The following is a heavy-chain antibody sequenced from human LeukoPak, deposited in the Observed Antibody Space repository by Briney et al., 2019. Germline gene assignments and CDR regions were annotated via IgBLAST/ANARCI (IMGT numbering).Heavy chain of an antibody. V-gene: IGHV4-59*08. CDR1: GGSISSYY. CDR2: INYSGST. J-gene: IGHJ4*02. Sequence: SETLSLTCTVSGGSISSYYWSWIRQPPGKGLEWIGYINYSGSTKYNSSLKSRVTISVDTSKNQFSLKLSSVTAADTAVYYCARHRFYCTGSPCEGYFDYWGQGTLVTVSS. D-gene: IGHD2-8*02. CDR3: ARHRFYCTGSPCEGYFDY.